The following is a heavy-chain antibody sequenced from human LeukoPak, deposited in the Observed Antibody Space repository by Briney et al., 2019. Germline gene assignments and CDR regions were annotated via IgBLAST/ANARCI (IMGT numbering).Heavy chain of an antibody. CDR3: ATYVLLWFGVRGYFDY. J-gene: IGHJ4*02. D-gene: IGHD3-10*01. CDR1: GGSISSSSYY. V-gene: IGHV4-39*01. Sequence: SETLSLTCTVSGGSISSSSYYWGWIRQPPGKGLEWIGSIYYSGSTYYNPSLKSRVTISVDTSKNQFSLKLSSVTAADTAVYYCATYVLLWFGVRGYFDYWGQGTLVTVSS. CDR2: IYYSGST.